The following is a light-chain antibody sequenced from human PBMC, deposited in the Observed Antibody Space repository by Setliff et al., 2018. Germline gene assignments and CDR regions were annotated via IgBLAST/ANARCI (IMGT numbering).Light chain of an antibody. CDR1: SSNIGAGYD. CDR2: GNK. Sequence: QSVLTQPPSVSGAPGQRVTISCTGSSSNIGAGYDVHWYQHLPGTGPKLLIYGNKNRPLGVPERFSGSKSGTSATLAITGLQADDEGDYYCQSYDTRLNGVVFAGGTKVTVL. CDR3: QSYDTRLNGVV. J-gene: IGLJ3*02. V-gene: IGLV1-40*01.